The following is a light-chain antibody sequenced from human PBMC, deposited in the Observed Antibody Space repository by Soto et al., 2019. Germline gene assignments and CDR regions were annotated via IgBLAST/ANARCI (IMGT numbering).Light chain of an antibody. CDR1: QTVSSSY. CDR2: TTS. CDR3: QQYASSPWT. V-gene: IGKV3-20*01. Sequence: EIVLTQSPGTLSLSPGERATLSCRASQTVSSSYIAWYQQKPGQAPRLLMHTTSHRATGIPDRFSGSGSGTDFTLTISRLEPEDFAVYSCQQYASSPWTFGQGTKVDIK. J-gene: IGKJ1*01.